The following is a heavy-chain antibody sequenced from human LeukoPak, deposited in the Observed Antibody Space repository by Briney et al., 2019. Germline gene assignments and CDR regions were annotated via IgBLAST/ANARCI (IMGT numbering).Heavy chain of an antibody. CDR3: ARVPDYDILTGYSNNWFDP. D-gene: IGHD3-9*01. J-gene: IGHJ5*02. CDR2: IIPIFGTA. Sequence: SVKVSCKASGGTFSSYAISWVRQAPGQGLEWMGGIIPIFGTANYAQKFQGRVTMTTDTSTSTAYMELRSLRSDDTAVYYCARVPDYDILTGYSNNWFDPWGQGTLVTVSS. V-gene: IGHV1-69*05. CDR1: GGTFSSYA.